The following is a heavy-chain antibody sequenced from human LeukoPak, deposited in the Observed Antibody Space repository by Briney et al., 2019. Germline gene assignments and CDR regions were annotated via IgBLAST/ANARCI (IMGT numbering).Heavy chain of an antibody. J-gene: IGHJ4*02. Sequence: GGSLRLSCPASGFTVSSNYMSWVRQAPGKGLEWVAVIYSGGSTYYADSVKGRFTSSRDNSKNTPYLQMNSLRAEDTAVYYCARDLSGVDYWGQGTLVTVSS. D-gene: IGHD3-10*01. CDR3: ARDLSGVDY. CDR2: IYSGGST. V-gene: IGHV3-53*01. CDR1: GFTVSSNY.